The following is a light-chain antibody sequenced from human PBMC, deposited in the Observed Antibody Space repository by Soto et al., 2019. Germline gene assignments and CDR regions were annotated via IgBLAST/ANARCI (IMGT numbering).Light chain of an antibody. Sequence: QSALTQPPSASGSPGQSVTISCTGTSSDVGGYDYVSWYQQHPGKAPKLMVYEVNKRPSGVPGRFSGSKSGNTASLTVSGLQAEDEADYYCSSYAGNYIYVFGTGTKLTVL. CDR3: SSYAGNYIYV. CDR1: SSDVGGYDY. J-gene: IGLJ1*01. CDR2: EVN. V-gene: IGLV2-8*01.